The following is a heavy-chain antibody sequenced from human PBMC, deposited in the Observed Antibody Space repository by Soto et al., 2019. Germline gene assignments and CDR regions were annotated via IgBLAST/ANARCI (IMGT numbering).Heavy chain of an antibody. Sequence: QVQLVQSGAEVKKPGASVKVSCKASGYTFTTYYIHWVRQAPGQGLEWMGIINPSGGNITYAQKFQXXVTMTRDTSTSTVYMELSSLRSADTAVYYCGRDGGYQRFDCWGQGALVTVSS. CDR1: GYTFTTYY. CDR2: INPSGGNI. D-gene: IGHD2-2*01. J-gene: IGHJ4*02. V-gene: IGHV1-46*03. CDR3: GRDGGYQRFDC.